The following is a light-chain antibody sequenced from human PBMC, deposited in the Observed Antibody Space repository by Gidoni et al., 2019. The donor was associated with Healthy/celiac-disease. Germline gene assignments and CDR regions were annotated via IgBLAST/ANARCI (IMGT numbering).Light chain of an antibody. Sequence: QSALTQPASVSGSPGQSITISCTGTRSDVGCYNYVSWDQQHPGKAPKLMLYVVSNRPSGVSNRFSGSKSGNTASLTISGLQAEDEADYYCSSYTSSSPVFGGGTKLTVL. CDR2: VVS. V-gene: IGLV2-14*01. CDR3: SSYTSSSPV. CDR1: RSDVGCYNY. J-gene: IGLJ2*01.